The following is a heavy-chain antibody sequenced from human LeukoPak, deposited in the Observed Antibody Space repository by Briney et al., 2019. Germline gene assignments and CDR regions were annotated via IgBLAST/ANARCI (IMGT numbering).Heavy chain of an antibody. CDR2: IYYSGST. Sequence: SETLSLTCTVSGGSISSSSYYWGWIRQPPGKGLEWIGSIYYSGSTYYNPSLKSRVTISVDTSKNQFSLKLSSVTAADTAVYYCARVGSNYYDSSGYFFDLWGRGTLVTVSS. J-gene: IGHJ2*01. CDR3: ARVGSNYYDSSGYFFDL. D-gene: IGHD3-22*01. CDR1: GGSISSSSYY. V-gene: IGHV4-39*07.